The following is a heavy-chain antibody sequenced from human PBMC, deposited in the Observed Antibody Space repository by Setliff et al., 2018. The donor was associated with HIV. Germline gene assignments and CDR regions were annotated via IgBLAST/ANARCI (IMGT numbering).Heavy chain of an antibody. Sequence: SVKVSCKASGFTFTNSAMQWVRQARGQRLEWIGWIVVGSYNTNYAQKFQERVTITRDLSTSTAYLELSSLRSEDTAVYYCAAASNRRVRGVNLHYYYYMDVWGKGTTVTAP. J-gene: IGHJ6*03. D-gene: IGHD3-10*01. V-gene: IGHV1-58*02. CDR1: GFTFTNSA. CDR2: IVVGSYNT. CDR3: AAASNRRVRGVNLHYYYYMDV.